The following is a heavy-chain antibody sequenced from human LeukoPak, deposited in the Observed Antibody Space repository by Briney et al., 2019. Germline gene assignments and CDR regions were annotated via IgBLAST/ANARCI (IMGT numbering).Heavy chain of an antibody. CDR1: GYTFTGYY. D-gene: IGHD1-26*01. V-gene: IGHV1-2*02. J-gene: IGHJ4*02. Sequence: ASVKVSCKASGYTFTGYYMHWVRQAPGQGLEWMGWINPNSGGTSSAQKFQGRVTMTRDTSISTAYMELSRLRSDDTAVYYCATGIVGGDYFDYWGQGSLVTVSS. CDR2: INPNSGGT. CDR3: ATGIVGGDYFDY.